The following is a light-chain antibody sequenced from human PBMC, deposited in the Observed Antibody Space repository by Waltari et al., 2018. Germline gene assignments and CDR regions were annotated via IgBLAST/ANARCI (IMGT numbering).Light chain of an antibody. J-gene: IGKJ2*01. CDR3: QQYYSTPPYT. CDR1: QSVINSPNNKNY. Sequence: DIVMTQSPDSLAVSLGERATINCRSSQSVINSPNNKNYLAWYQQKAGQPPTLLIYSASTRDSGVPDRFSGSGSGTDFTLTISSLQAEDVAVYYCQQYYSTPPYTFGQGTKLEIK. V-gene: IGKV4-1*01. CDR2: SAS.